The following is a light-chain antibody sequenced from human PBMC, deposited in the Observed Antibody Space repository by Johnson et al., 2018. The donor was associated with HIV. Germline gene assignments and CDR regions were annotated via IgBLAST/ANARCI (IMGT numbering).Light chain of an antibody. V-gene: IGLV1-51*01. CDR3: GTWDSSLSAYV. CDR2: DNN. CDR1: SSNIGNNY. J-gene: IGLJ1*01. Sequence: QSALTQPPSVSAAPGQKVTISCSGSSSNIGNNYVSWYQQLPGTGPKLLIYDNNKRPSGIPDRFSASKSGTSATLGITGLQTGDEADYYCGTWDSSLSAYVFGTGTKVTVL.